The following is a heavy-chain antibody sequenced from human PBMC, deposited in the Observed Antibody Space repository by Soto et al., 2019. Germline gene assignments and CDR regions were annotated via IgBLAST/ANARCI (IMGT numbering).Heavy chain of an antibody. J-gene: IGHJ4*02. D-gene: IGHD3-3*01. V-gene: IGHV3-74*01. Sequence: PGGSPRLSCAASGFTFSSYWMHWVRQAPGKGLVWVSRINSDGSSTSYADSVKGRFTISRDNAKNTLYLQMNSLRAEDTAVYYCARGLRFLEFNDYWGQGTLVTVSS. CDR2: INSDGSST. CDR1: GFTFSSYW. CDR3: ARGLRFLEFNDY.